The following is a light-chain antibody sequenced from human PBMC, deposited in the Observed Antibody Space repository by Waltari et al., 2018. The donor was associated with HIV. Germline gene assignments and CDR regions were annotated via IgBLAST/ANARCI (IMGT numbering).Light chain of an antibody. CDR1: ALPKQY. CDR3: QSADSSSWV. Sequence: SYELTQPPSVSVSPGQTARITCSGDALPKQYASWYQQKPGQAPVRVIYKDSERPSGIPERFAGSSSGTTVTLTISGVQAEDEADYYCQSADSSSWVFGGGTKLTVL. V-gene: IGLV3-25*03. J-gene: IGLJ3*02. CDR2: KDS.